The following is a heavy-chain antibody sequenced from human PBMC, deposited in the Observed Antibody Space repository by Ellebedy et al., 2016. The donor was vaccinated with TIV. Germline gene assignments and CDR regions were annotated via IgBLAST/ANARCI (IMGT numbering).Heavy chain of an antibody. CDR2: ISYDGSNK. CDR1: GFTFSSYG. J-gene: IGHJ6*02. V-gene: IGHV3-30*18. D-gene: IGHD2-15*01. Sequence: GESLKISXAASGFTFSSYGMHWVRQAPGKGLEWVAVISYDGSNKYYADSVKGRFTISRDNSKNTLYLQMNSLRAEDTAVYYCAKDRLDCSGGSCYGAGMDVWGQGTTVTVSS. CDR3: AKDRLDCSGGSCYGAGMDV.